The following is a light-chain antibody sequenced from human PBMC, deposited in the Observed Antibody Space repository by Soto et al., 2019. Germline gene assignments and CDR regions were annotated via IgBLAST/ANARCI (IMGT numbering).Light chain of an antibody. CDR3: QQRTNWPPGYT. CDR1: QSVGIY. V-gene: IGKV3-11*01. CDR2: DAS. J-gene: IGKJ2*01. Sequence: EIVLTQSPAALSLSPGERATLSCRASQSVGIYLAWYQQTPGQAPRLLIYDASSRAAGIPARFSGSGSGTDFTLTIKSLEPEDFAVYFCQQRTNWPPGYTFVQGTKLEIK.